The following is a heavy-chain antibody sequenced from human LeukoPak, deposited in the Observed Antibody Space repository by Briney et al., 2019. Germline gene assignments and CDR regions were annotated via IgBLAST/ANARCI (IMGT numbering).Heavy chain of an antibody. D-gene: IGHD2-21*02. CDR1: RYTLTSYG. V-gene: IGHV1-18*01. J-gene: IGHJ4*02. CDR3: ARVGGDLSFDS. Sequence: GASVKVSCKASRYTLTSYGISWVRQAPGQGREWMGWINDYNGNTNYAQKLQGRVTMTTDTSTSTAYMELRSLRSDDTAVYYCARVGGDLSFDSWGQGTLVTVSS. CDR2: INDYNGNT.